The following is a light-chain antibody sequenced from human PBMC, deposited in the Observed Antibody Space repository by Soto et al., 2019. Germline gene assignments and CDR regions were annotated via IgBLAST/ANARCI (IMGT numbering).Light chain of an antibody. CDR3: QQYGSSRLT. CDR1: QSVSSNY. CDR2: GAS. V-gene: IGKV3-20*01. J-gene: IGKJ4*01. Sequence: EIVLTQSPGTLSLSPGERATLSCRASQSVSSNYLAWYQQKPGQAPRLLIYGASSRATGTPDRFSGSGSGTDFTLTISRLEPEDFAVYYCQQYGSSRLTFGGGIKVEIK.